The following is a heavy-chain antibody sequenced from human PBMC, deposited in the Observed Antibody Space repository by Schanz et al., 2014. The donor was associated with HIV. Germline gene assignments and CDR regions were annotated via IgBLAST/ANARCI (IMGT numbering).Heavy chain of an antibody. D-gene: IGHD1-7*01. V-gene: IGHV3-30*18. CDR1: GFTFSSYG. Sequence: QVQLAESGGGVVQPGGSLRLSCAASGFTFSSYGMYWVRQAPGKGLEWVAVISFDGSEKYYADSVKGRFTISRDNSKNTLHLQMSSLRTEDSAVYYCAKDRITGTTGVPYYYYGMDVWGQGTTVTVSS. J-gene: IGHJ6*02. CDR3: AKDRITGTTGVPYYYYGMDV. CDR2: ISFDGSEK.